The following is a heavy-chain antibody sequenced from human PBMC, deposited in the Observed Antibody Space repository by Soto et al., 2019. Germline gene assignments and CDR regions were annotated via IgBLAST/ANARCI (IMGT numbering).Heavy chain of an antibody. CDR1: GGTFSSYA. D-gene: IGHD4-17*01. CDR3: AANPYGAWGDFDY. CDR2: IIPIFGTA. J-gene: IGHJ4*02. V-gene: IGHV1-69*12. Sequence: QVQLVQSGAEVKKPGSSVKVSCKASGGTFSSYAISWVRQAPGQGLEWMGGIIPIFGTANYAQKFQGRVTITADESTSTANMELSSLRTEDSAVYYCAANPYGAWGDFDYWGQGTLVTVSS.